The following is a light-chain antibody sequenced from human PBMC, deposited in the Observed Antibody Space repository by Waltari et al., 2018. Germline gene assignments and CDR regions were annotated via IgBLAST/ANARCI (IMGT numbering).Light chain of an antibody. V-gene: IGLV2-14*01. Sequence: QSVLTQPAPVSGSPGQSITISCTGPNSDVGGYNYVSWYQQYPGKAPRLMIYDVTKPRSGASNRISGSKSGTTGSPARSGVKADDADDYFCSSYTGSGTLGIFGGGTKVTAL. CDR1: NSDVGGYNY. J-gene: IGLJ2*01. CDR2: DVT. CDR3: SSYTGSGTLGI.